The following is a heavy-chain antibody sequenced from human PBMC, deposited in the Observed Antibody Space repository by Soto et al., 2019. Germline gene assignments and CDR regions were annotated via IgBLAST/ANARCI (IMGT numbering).Heavy chain of an antibody. J-gene: IGHJ4*02. CDR1: GYTFTSYD. Sequence: ASVKVSCKASGYTFTSYDINWVRQATGQGLEWMGWMNFNSGNTGYAQKFQGRVSMTRDTSTSTAYMELSSLRSDDTAVYYCAREIIGIAVPAPFDYWGQGTLVTVSP. V-gene: IGHV1-8*01. CDR3: AREIIGIAVPAPFDY. D-gene: IGHD6-19*01. CDR2: MNFNSGNT.